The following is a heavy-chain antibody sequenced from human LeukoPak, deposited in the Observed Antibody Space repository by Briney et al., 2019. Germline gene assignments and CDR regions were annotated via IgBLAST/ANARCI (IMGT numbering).Heavy chain of an antibody. V-gene: IGHV4-4*07. CDR1: XXSIXSXY. CDR3: AXXXXXXXXEFDS. Sequence: XTXSXXSIXSXYWSWIRQPAGKGLEWIGRIYTTGSTNYNPSLTSRVTISVDRSKNQFSLTLSSVTAADTAVYYFAXXXXXXXXEFDSXXQXILVTGSS. CDR2: IYTTGST. J-gene: IGHJ4*02.